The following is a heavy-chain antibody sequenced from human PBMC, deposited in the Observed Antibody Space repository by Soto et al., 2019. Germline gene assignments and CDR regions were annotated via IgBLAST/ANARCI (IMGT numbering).Heavy chain of an antibody. Sequence: SETLSLTCTVSGGSVSSYYWSWIRQPPGKGLEWMGYVYYSGITKYNPSLQSRITMSVNTSKNQFSLRLSSVTAADTAVYYCAKFSNNFDYWGQGTLVTVSS. V-gene: IGHV4-59*02. CDR3: AKFSNNFDY. J-gene: IGHJ4*02. D-gene: IGHD4-4*01. CDR2: VYYSGIT. CDR1: GGSVSSYY.